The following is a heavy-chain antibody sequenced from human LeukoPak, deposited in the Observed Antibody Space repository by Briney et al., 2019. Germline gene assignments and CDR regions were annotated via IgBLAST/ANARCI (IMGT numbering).Heavy chain of an antibody. D-gene: IGHD2-15*01. CDR2: ISSSNSYI. CDR3: ARHRYCSGDSCFAFDI. CDR1: GFTFSSYG. J-gene: IGHJ3*02. V-gene: IGHV3-21*01. Sequence: GGSLRLSCAASGFTFSSYGMHWVRQAPGKGLEWVSSISSSNSYIYYADSVRGRFTISRDNAKNSLSLQMNSLRAEDTAVYYCARHRYCSGDSCFAFDIWGQGTMVTVSS.